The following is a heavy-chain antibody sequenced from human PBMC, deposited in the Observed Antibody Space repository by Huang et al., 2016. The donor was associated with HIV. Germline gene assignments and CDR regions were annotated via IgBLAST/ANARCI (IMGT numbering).Heavy chain of an antibody. CDR1: GFTFGSFG. CDR3: AKDLTYTFGRHFDY. V-gene: IGHV3-30*02. Sequence: QVQLVESGGGVVQPGGSLRLSCAASGFTFGSFGMHWVVQAPGKGLEWVAFIRYDGNNYYYADSVRGRFTISRDNSKDTLYLQMNRLRPDDSAVYYCAKDLTYTFGRHFDYWGRGTLVTVSS. D-gene: IGHD3-3*01. CDR2: IRYDGNNY. J-gene: IGHJ4*02.